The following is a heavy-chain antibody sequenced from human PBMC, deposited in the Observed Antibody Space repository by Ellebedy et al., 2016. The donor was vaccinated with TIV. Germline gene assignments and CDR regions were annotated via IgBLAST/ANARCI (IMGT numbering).Heavy chain of an antibody. CDR3: VGFGVFNL. V-gene: IGHV3-7*01. CDR1: GFTFSDYW. CDR2: IKQDGSKK. Sequence: GESLKISCAASGFTFSDYWMSWVRQAPGKGLEWVAKIKQDGSKKWYVDAVKGRFTISRDNAKNALFLQMDGLRVDDSAVYYCVGFGVFNLWGQGAPVTVSS. J-gene: IGHJ5*02. D-gene: IGHD3-3*01.